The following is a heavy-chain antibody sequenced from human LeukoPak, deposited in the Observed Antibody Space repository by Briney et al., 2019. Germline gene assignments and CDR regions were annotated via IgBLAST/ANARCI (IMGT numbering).Heavy chain of an antibody. V-gene: IGHV1-69*06. J-gene: IGHJ4*02. D-gene: IGHD3-10*01. CDR1: GGTLSSYA. CDR3: ARDRGLYYFDY. Sequence: SVKVSCKASGGTLSSYAISWVRQAPGQGLEWMGGIIPIFGTANYAQKFQGRVTITADKSTSTAYMELSSLRSEDTAVYYCARDRGLYYFDYWGQGTLVTVSS. CDR2: IIPIFGTA.